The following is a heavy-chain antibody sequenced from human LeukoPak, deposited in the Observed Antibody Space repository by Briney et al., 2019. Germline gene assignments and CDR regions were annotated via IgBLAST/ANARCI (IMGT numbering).Heavy chain of an antibody. J-gene: IGHJ4*02. CDR2: ISSSSSYI. CDR3: TRHVSETVSRSLALGY. V-gene: IGHV3-21*01. CDR1: GFTFSIYS. Sequence: PGGSLRLSCAASGFTFSIYSMNWVRQAPGKGLEWVSSISSSSSYIYYADSVKGRFTISRDNAKNTLYLQMNSLRAEDTAVYYCTRHVSETVSRSLALGYWGQGTLVTVSS. D-gene: IGHD2-21*02.